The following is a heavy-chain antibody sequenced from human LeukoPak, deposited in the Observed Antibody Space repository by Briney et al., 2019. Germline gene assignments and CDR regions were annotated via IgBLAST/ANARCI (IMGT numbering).Heavy chain of an antibody. CDR3: ARGRDYDILTGFSNYFDY. V-gene: IGHV4-34*01. Sequence: SETLSLTCAVYSGSFSGYYWSWIRQPPGKGLEWIGEINHSGSTKYNPSLKSRVTISVDTSKNQFPLKLTSVTAADTAVYYCARGRDYDILTGFSNYFDYWGQGTLVTVSS. D-gene: IGHD3-9*01. J-gene: IGHJ4*02. CDR2: INHSGST. CDR1: SGSFSGYY.